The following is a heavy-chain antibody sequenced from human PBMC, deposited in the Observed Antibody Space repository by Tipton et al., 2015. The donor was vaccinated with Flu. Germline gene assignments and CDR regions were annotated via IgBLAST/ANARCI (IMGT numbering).Heavy chain of an antibody. D-gene: IGHD3-3*01. Sequence: TLSLTCTVSGGSISSSSYYWGWIRQPPGKGLEWIGSIYYSGSTYYNPSLKSRFTISVDTSKNQFSLKLSSVTAADTAVYYCARRLGYYDFWSGLTWFDPWGQGTLVTVSS. CDR2: IYYSGST. CDR1: GGSISSSSYY. V-gene: IGHV4-39*01. J-gene: IGHJ5*02. CDR3: ARRLGYYDFWSGLTWFDP.